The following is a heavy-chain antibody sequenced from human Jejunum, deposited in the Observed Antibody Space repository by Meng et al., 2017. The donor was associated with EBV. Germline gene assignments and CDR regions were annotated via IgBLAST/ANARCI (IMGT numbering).Heavy chain of an antibody. CDR2: IYHSGSA. CDR3: ARGNSGFDH. J-gene: IGHJ5*02. D-gene: IGHD6-19*01. Sequence: QVLLQQWGAGLLKPSEXLSLTCAVSGESFSDHFWSWIRQPPGKGLEWIGYIYHSGSAYYNPSLKSRLTLSVDRSRDQFSLKLISVTAADTAVYYCARGNSGFDHWGQGTLVTVSS. V-gene: IGHV4-34*01. CDR1: GESFSDHF.